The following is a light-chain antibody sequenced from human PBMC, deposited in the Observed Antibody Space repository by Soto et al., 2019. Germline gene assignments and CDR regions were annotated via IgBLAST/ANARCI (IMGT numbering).Light chain of an antibody. J-gene: IGKJ3*01. V-gene: IGKV2-28*01. Sequence: EIVMTQSPLSLPVTPGEPASISCKSSQSLLHSNGYNYLDWYLQKPGQSPQLLIYAGSNRXXXVXXXXXXXXXXXXXXXKISRVEAEDVAVYYCMQALQAPFTFGPGTKVDIK. CDR1: QSLLHSNGYNY. CDR2: AGS. CDR3: MQALQAPFT.